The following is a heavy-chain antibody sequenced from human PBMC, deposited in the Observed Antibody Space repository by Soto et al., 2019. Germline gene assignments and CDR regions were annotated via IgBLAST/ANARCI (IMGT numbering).Heavy chain of an antibody. CDR1: GFTFSSYS. CDR3: ATMLKDIVVVPAAMGDDY. J-gene: IGHJ4*02. V-gene: IGHV3-48*04. CDR2: ISSSSSTI. D-gene: IGHD2-2*01. Sequence: GSLRLSCAASGFTFSSYSMNWVRQAPGKGLEWVSYISSSSSTIYYADSVKGRFTISRDNAKNSLYLQMNSLRAEDTAVYYCATMLKDIVVVPAAMGDDYWGQGTLVTVSS.